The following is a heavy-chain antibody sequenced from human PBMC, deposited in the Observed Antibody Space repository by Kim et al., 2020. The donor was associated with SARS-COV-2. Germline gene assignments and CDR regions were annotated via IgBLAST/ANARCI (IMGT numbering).Heavy chain of an antibody. V-gene: IGHV4-34*01. CDR3: AREAPPYYDILTGYYPTFDY. D-gene: IGHD3-9*01. J-gene: IGHJ4*02. CDR1: GGSFSGYY. Sequence: SETLSLTCAVYGGSFSGYYWSWIRQPPGKGLEWIGEINHSGSTNYNPSLKSRVTISVDTSKNQFSLKLSSVTAADTAVYYCAREAPPYYDILTGYYPTFDYWGQGTLVTVSS. CDR2: INHSGST.